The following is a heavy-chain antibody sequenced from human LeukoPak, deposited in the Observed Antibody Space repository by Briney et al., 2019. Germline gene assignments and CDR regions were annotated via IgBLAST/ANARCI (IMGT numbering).Heavy chain of an antibody. J-gene: IGHJ3*02. Sequence: PGGSLRLSCAASGFTVSSNYMSWVRQAPGKGLEWVSAISGSGGSTYYADSVKGRFTISRDNSKNTLYLQMNSLRAEDTAVYYCAKDLLGRDYYDSSGSDAFDIWGQGTMVTVSS. CDR3: AKDLLGRDYYDSSGSDAFDI. D-gene: IGHD3-22*01. CDR2: ISGSGGST. CDR1: GFTVSSNY. V-gene: IGHV3-23*01.